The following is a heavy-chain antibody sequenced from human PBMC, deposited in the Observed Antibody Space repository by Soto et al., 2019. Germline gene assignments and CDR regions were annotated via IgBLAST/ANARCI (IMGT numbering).Heavy chain of an antibody. CDR2: IIPIFGTA. Sequence: ASVKVSCKASGGTFSSYAISWVRQAPGQGLEWMGGIIPIFGTANYAQKFQGRVTITADESTSTAYMELSSLRSEDTAVYYCAGDVNDYGDYWSEAHNWFDPWGQGILVTVSS. CDR1: GGTFSSYA. CDR3: AGDVNDYGDYWSEAHNWFDP. D-gene: IGHD4-17*01. J-gene: IGHJ5*02. V-gene: IGHV1-69*13.